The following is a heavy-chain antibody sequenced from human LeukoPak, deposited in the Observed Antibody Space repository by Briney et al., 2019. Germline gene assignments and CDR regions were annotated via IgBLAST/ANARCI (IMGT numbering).Heavy chain of an antibody. V-gene: IGHV3-7*01. CDR2: MKQDGSEE. Sequence: PGGSLRLSCAASGFTFSMYWRSWVRQAPGKGLEWVASMKQDGSEEYYVDSVKGRFTISRDNAKNSVYLQMNSLRAEDTAVYYCASLRWFFDHWGQGTLVTVSS. D-gene: IGHD4-23*01. CDR3: ASLRWFFDH. CDR1: GFTFSMYW. J-gene: IGHJ4*02.